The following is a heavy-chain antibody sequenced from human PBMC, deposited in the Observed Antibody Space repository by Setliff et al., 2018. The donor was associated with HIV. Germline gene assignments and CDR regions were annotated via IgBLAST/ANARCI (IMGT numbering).Heavy chain of an antibody. CDR1: GGSINDQY. D-gene: IGHD3-9*01. CDR2: ISHSGSS. V-gene: IGHV4-38-2*02. J-gene: IGHJ3*02. CDR3: ARVWENDILTGYVNAFDI. Sequence: SETLSLTCTVPGGSINDQYFSWIRQPPGKGLEWIGSISHSGSSYYNPSLKSRVNISVDTSKNQFSLKLSSVTAADTAVYYCARVWENDILTGYVNAFDIWGQGTMVTVSS.